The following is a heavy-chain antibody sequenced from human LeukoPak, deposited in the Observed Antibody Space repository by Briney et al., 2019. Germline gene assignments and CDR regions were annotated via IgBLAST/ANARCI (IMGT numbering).Heavy chain of an antibody. Sequence: ASVKVSCKASGYTFTTYGISWVRQAPGQGLEWMGWISAYNGNTNYAQKLQGRVTMTTDTSTSTAYMELRSLRSDDTAVYYCARDPREVGSTWWFDPWGQGTLVTVSS. CDR1: GYTFTTYG. V-gene: IGHV1-18*01. D-gene: IGHD1-26*01. CDR3: ARDPREVGSTWWFDP. J-gene: IGHJ5*02. CDR2: ISAYNGNT.